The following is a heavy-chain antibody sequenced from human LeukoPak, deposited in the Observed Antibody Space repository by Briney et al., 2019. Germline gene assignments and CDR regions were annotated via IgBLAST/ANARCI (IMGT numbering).Heavy chain of an antibody. CDR2: IYHSGST. CDR3: ARQGPYNTIFGVVIKRGDFDY. D-gene: IGHD3-3*01. J-gene: IGHJ4*02. Sequence: SETLSLTCAVSGYSISSGYHWGWIRQPPGKGLEWIGSIYHSGSTYYNPSLKSRVTISVDTSKNQFSLKLSSVTAADTAVYYCARQGPYNTIFGVVIKRGDFDYWGQGTLVTVSS. V-gene: IGHV4-38-2*01. CDR1: GYSISSGYH.